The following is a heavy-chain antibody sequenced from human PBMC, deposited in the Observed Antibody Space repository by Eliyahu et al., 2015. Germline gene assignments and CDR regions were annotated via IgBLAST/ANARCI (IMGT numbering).Heavy chain of an antibody. D-gene: IGHD2-15*01. CDR3: ARGLRYCSGGSCYGTRYYFDY. V-gene: IGHV4-34*01. CDR1: GGSFSGYY. Sequence: QVQLQQWGAGLLKPSETLSLTCAVYGGSFSGYYWSWIRQPPGKGLEWIGEINHSGSTNYNPSLKSRVTISVDTSKNQFSLKLSSVTAADTAVYYCARGLRYCSGGSCYGTRYYFDYWGQGTLVTVSS. CDR2: INHSGST. J-gene: IGHJ4*02.